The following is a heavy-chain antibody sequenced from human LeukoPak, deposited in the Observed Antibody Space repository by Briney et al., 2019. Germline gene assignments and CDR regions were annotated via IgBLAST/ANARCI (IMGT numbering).Heavy chain of an antibody. Sequence: ASVKVSCKASGYAFTSYGISWVRQAPGQGLEWMGWISAYNGNTNYAQKLQGRVTMTTDTSTRTAYMELRSLRSDDTAVYYCASLYNGEFDYWGQGTLVTVSS. V-gene: IGHV1-18*01. CDR3: ASLYNGEFDY. CDR1: GYAFTSYG. J-gene: IGHJ4*02. D-gene: IGHD5-12*01. CDR2: ISAYNGNT.